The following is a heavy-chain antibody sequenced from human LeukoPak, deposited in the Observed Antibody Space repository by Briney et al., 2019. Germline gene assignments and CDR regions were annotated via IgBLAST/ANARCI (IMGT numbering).Heavy chain of an antibody. D-gene: IGHD6-19*01. CDR1: GYSFTSYW. Sequence: GESLKISCKGSGYSFTSYWIGWLREMAEKGLEWMGIIYPGDSDTRYSPSFKGQVTISADKSINTAYLQWSGLKASDTAMYYCARQIGSSGYFDFWGQGTLVTVSS. CDR3: ARQIGSSGYFDF. V-gene: IGHV5-51*01. CDR2: IYPGDSDT. J-gene: IGHJ4*02.